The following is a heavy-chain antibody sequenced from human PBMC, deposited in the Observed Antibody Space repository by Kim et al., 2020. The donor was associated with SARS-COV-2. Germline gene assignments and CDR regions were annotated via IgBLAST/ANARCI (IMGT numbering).Heavy chain of an antibody. D-gene: IGHD2-15*01. V-gene: IGHV3-21*01. Sequence: GGSLRLSCAASGFTFSSFSMNWVRQAPGKWLEWVSFISSSSRYIYYADSVKGRFTISRDNAKNSLYLQMNSLRAEDTAVYYCARGYCSGGSCYSGDAFDIWGQGTMVTVSS. J-gene: IGHJ3*02. CDR1: GFTFSSFS. CDR2: ISSSSRYI. CDR3: ARGYCSGGSCYSGDAFDI.